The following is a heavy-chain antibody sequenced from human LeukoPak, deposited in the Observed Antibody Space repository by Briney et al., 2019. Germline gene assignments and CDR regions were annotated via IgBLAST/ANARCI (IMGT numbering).Heavy chain of an antibody. Sequence: SETLSLTCTVSGGSISGYYWTWIRQPPGKGLERIGYIYYTGSTNYNPSLKSRVTISVDTSKNQFSLNLSSVTAADTAVYYCARIRSHCSSTSCLWFDPWGQGTLVTVSS. D-gene: IGHD2-2*01. CDR3: ARIRSHCSSTSCLWFDP. CDR2: IYYTGST. V-gene: IGHV4-59*08. J-gene: IGHJ5*02. CDR1: GGSISGYY.